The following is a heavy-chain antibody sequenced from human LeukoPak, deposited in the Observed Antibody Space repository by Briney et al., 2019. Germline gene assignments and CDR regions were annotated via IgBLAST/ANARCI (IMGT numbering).Heavy chain of an antibody. J-gene: IGHJ4*02. CDR2: ISSSSSYI. Sequence: PGGSLRLSCAASGFTFSSYSMNWVRQAPGKGLEWVSSISSSSSYIYYADLVKGRFTISRDNAKNSLYLQMNSLRAEDTAVYYCARVLKQWLPPDYWGQGTLVTVPS. CDR1: GFTFSSYS. V-gene: IGHV3-21*01. CDR3: ARVLKQWLPPDY. D-gene: IGHD6-19*01.